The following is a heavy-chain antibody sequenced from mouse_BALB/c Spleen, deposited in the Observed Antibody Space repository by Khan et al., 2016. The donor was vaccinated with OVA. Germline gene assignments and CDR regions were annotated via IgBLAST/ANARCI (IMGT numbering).Heavy chain of an antibody. V-gene: IGHV1-69*02. CDR3: ARSYLYGSSTGFGY. CDR1: GYTFTTYW. D-gene: IGHD1-1*01. CDR2: IDPSDSYT. J-gene: IGHJ3*01. Sequence: QVQLQQPGAELVKPGASVKLSCKASGYTFTTYWMHWVKRRPGQGLEWIGEIDPSDSYTNYNQDFKGKATLTVDKSSSTAYMQLSSLTSEDSAVYYGARSYLYGSSTGFGYWGQGTLVTVSA.